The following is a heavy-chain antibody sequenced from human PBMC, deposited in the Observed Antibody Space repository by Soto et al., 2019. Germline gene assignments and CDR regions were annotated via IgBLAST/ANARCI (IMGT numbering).Heavy chain of an antibody. D-gene: IGHD2-2*02. CDR1: GFTFSSYS. CDR2: ISSSSSTI. Sequence: PGGSLRLSCAASGFTFSSYSMNWVRQAPGKGLEWVSYISSSSSTIYYADSVEGRFTISRDNAKNSLYLQMNSLRDEDTAVYYCARVPLGYCSSTSCYSYYYYGMDVWGQGTTVTVSS. V-gene: IGHV3-48*02. J-gene: IGHJ6*02. CDR3: ARVPLGYCSSTSCYSYYYYGMDV.